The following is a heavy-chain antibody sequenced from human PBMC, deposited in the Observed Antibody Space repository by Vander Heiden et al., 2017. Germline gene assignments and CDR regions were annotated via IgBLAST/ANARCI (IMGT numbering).Heavy chain of an antibody. J-gene: IGHJ4*02. CDR1: GGSIRSSNW. V-gene: IGHV4-4*02. CDR3: ARSYYYGSGEGF. CDR2: IYHSGST. D-gene: IGHD3-10*01. Sequence: QVQLQESGPGLVKPSGTLSLTCAVSGGSIRSSNWWSWVRQPPGKGLEWIGEIYHSGSTNYNPSLKGRVTISVDKSKNQFSLKLRSVTAADTAVYYCARSYYYGSGEGFWGQGTLVTVSS.